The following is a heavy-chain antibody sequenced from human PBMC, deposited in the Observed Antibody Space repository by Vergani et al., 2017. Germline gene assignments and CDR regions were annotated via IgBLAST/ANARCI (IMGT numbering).Heavy chain of an antibody. CDR1: GGAVNSGSNF. CDR2: TSTDGST. CDR3: ARETVVTSWDGYRFHYMDV. V-gene: IGHV4-61*02. J-gene: IGHJ6*03. Sequence: QVQLQESGPGLVKPSQTLSLTCSVSGGAVNSGSNFWTWIRQPAGKGLEWIGRTSTDGSTNYNPSLKSGVTVSVDTSKTQISMRLTSVTAEATAVYYCARETVVTSWDGYRFHYMDVWGKGTTVTVSS. D-gene: IGHD3-16*02.